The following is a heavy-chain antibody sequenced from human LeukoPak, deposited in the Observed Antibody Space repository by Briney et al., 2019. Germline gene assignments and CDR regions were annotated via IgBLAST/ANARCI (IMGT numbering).Heavy chain of an antibody. CDR1: GYTFTSYG. CDR3: ARDLSSWYEGISDY. D-gene: IGHD6-13*01. J-gene: IGHJ4*02. Sequence: ASVKVSCKASGYTFTSYGISRVRQAPGQGLEWMGWISAYNGNTNYAQKLQGRVTMTTGTSTSTAYMELRSLRSDDTAVYYCARDLSSWYEGISDYWGQGTLVTVSS. V-gene: IGHV1-18*01. CDR2: ISAYNGNT.